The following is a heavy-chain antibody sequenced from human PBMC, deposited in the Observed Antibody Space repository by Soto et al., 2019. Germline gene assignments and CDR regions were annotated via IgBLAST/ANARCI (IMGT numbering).Heavy chain of an antibody. D-gene: IGHD4-17*01. CDR3: AKDMTTVPTPDDAFDI. J-gene: IGHJ3*02. Sequence: GGSLRLSCAASGFTFSSYAMSWVRQAPGKGLEWVSAISGSGGSTYYADSVKGRFTISRDNSKNTLYLQMNSLRAEDTAVYYCAKDMTTVPTPDDAFDIWGQGTMVTVSS. V-gene: IGHV3-23*01. CDR2: ISGSGGST. CDR1: GFTFSSYA.